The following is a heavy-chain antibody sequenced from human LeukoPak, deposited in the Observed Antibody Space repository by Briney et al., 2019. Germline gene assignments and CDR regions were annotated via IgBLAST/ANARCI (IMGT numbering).Heavy chain of an antibody. Sequence: SVKVSCKASGGTFSSYAISWVRQAPGQGLEWMGGIIPIFGTANYAQKFQGRVTITADESTSTAYMELSSLRSEDTAVYHCATTEDYYDSSGYHYYYYYYMDVWGKGTTVTVSS. CDR2: IIPIFGTA. J-gene: IGHJ6*03. D-gene: IGHD3-22*01. CDR3: ATTEDYYDSSGYHYYYYYYMDV. CDR1: GGTFSSYA. V-gene: IGHV1-69*01.